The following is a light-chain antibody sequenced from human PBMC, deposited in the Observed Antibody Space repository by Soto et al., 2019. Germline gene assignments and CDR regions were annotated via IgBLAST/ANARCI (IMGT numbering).Light chain of an antibody. Sequence: EIVMTQSPATLSVCPGERATVSCRASQSVSSYLAWYQQKTGQAPRILIYDESNRATGIPDRLSGSGSGTDLNLTISRLEPEDFAVYYCQKRSNWPRTFGQGTKVDIK. V-gene: IGKV3-11*01. CDR2: DES. CDR3: QKRSNWPRT. J-gene: IGKJ1*01. CDR1: QSVSSY.